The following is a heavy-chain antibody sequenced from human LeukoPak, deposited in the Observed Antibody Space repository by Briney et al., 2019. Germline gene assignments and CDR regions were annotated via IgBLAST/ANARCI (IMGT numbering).Heavy chain of an antibody. CDR2: IVVGSGNT. CDR1: GFTFTRSV. D-gene: IGHD3-22*01. J-gene: IGHJ3*02. Sequence: SVKVSCKASGFTFTRSVMQWVRQARGQRLEWIGWIVVGSGNTNYAQKFQERVTITRDMSTSTSYMELNSLRSEDTAVYYCAAADYYDSSGYYPYAFHIWGQGTMVTVSS. V-gene: IGHV1-58*02. CDR3: AAADYYDSSGYYPYAFHI.